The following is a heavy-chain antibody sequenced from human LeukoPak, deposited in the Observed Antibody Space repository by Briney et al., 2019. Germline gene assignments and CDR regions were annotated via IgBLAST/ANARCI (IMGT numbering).Heavy chain of an antibody. CDR2: IYYTGRT. D-gene: IGHD3-9*01. CDR1: GGSISSSAYH. CDR3: ARNTQTLLRYFDWLFYNWFDP. Sequence: KSSQTLSLTCSVSGGSISSSAYHWSWFRQHPGKGLEWIGYIYYTGRTYYSPSLKSRVTISVDTSKNQFSLKLSSVTAADTAVYYCARNTQTLLRYFDWLFYNWFDPWGQGTLVTVSS. V-gene: IGHV4-30-4*08. J-gene: IGHJ5*02.